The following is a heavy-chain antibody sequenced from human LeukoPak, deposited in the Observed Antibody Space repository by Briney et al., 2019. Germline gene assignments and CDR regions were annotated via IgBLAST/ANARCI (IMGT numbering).Heavy chain of an antibody. CDR1: GFTFSSSN. J-gene: IGHJ4*02. Sequence: GGSLTLSCAASGFTFSSSNMNWVRQAPGKELEWVSSISSSSHYIYYADSVKGRSTISRDNAKNSLYLQMNSLRAEDTAVYYCAPDSGGLIDYWGQGTLVTVSS. D-gene: IGHD1-26*01. CDR2: ISSSSHYI. CDR3: APDSGGLIDY. V-gene: IGHV3-21*01.